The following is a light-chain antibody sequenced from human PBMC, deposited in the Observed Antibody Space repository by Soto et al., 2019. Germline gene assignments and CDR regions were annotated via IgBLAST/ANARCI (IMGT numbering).Light chain of an antibody. CDR2: EVT. J-gene: IGLJ1*01. CDR1: SSDVGGYNY. CDR3: SSYTNINTRACV. Sequence: QSVLTQPASVSGSPGQSITISCTGTSSDVGGYNYVSWYQQHPGKAPKLIIYEVTDRPSGVSNRFSGSKSGNTASLTISGRQAEDEAEYYCSSYTNINTRACVFGTGTKVT. V-gene: IGLV2-14*01.